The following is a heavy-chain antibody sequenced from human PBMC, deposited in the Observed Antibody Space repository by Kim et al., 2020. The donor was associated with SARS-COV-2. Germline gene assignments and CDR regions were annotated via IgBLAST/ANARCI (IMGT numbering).Heavy chain of an antibody. CDR1: GGTFSSYA. Sequence: SVKVSCKASGGTFSSYAISWVRQAPGQGLEWMGGIIPIFGTANYAQKFQGRVTITADESTSTASMELSSLRSEDTAVYYCARRGGTMVTAIGYFDLWGRGTLVTVSS. CDR3: ARRGGTMVTAIGYFDL. J-gene: IGHJ2*01. CDR2: IIPIFGTA. V-gene: IGHV1-69*13. D-gene: IGHD2-21*02.